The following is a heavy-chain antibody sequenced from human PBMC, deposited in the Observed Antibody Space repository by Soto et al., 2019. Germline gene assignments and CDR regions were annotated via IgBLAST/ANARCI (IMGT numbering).Heavy chain of an antibody. V-gene: IGHV4-34*01. CDR3: TRRRVNYVILIGHLSGAFNF. J-gene: IGHJ3*01. Sequence: SETLSLTCAVYVGSFSGYYWSWIRQPPGKGLEWIGEINHSGSTNYNPSLKSRLTMSVDTSKNQFSLKLSSVTAADTAVYYCTRRRVNYVILIGHLSGAFNFWGQGTMVNVS. D-gene: IGHD3-9*01. CDR2: INHSGST. CDR1: VGSFSGYY.